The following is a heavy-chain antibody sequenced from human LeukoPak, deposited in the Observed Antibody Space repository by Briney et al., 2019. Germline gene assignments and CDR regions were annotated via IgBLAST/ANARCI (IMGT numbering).Heavy chain of an antibody. CDR3: VKSPRRSPSAIYGDYGTYDS. V-gene: IGHV3-64D*09. CDR1: GFTFRSFA. Sequence: GGSLRLSCSASGFTFRSFAMFWVRQAPGKGLEYVSAISSNEDSTHYTDSLRGRFTISRDNSKNTVDLQMNTLRPEDTAVYYCVKSPRRSPSAIYGDYGTYDSWGQGTLVTVSS. D-gene: IGHD4-17*01. J-gene: IGHJ4*02. CDR2: ISSNEDST.